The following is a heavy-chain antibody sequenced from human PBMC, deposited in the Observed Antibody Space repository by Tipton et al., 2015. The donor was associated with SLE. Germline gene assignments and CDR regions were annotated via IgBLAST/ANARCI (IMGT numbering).Heavy chain of an antibody. CDR2: ISGSGGRT. V-gene: IGHV3-23*01. CDR1: GFTVSSNY. J-gene: IGHJ4*02. CDR3: AKEGIQDFDY. Sequence: SLRLSCAASGFTVSSNYMSWVRQAPGKGLEWVSGISGSGGRTYYADSVKGRFTISRDNSKSTLYLQMNSLRAEDTAVYYCAKEGIQDFDYWGQGTLVTVSS.